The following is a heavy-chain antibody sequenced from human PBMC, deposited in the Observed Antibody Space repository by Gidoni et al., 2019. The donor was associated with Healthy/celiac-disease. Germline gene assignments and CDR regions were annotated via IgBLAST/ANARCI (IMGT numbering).Heavy chain of an antibody. V-gene: IGHV3-73*02. Sequence: EVQLVESGGGLVQPGGSLKLSCAASGFTFSGSAMHWVRQASGKGLEWVGRIRSKANSYATAYAASVKGRFTISRDDSKNTAYLQMNSLKTEDTAVYYCTRRDDIVGVNWFDPWGQGTLVTVSS. J-gene: IGHJ5*02. D-gene: IGHD1-26*01. CDR1: GFTFSGSA. CDR3: TRRDDIVGVNWFDP. CDR2: IRSKANSYAT.